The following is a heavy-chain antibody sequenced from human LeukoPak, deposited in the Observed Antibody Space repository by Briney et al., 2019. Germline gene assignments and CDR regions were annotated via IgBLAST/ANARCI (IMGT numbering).Heavy chain of an antibody. J-gene: IGHJ5*02. CDR3: ARGLEWLTRRHTWFDP. V-gene: IGHV1-18*04. CDR2: ISGYNGNT. D-gene: IGHD3-3*01. Sequence: ASVKVSCKASGYTFTGYFIHWVRQAPGQGLEWMGWISGYNGNTNYAQKLQGRVTMTTGTSTRTAYMELRSLRSDDTAVYYCARGLEWLTRRHTWFDPWGQGTLVTVSS. CDR1: GYTFTGYF.